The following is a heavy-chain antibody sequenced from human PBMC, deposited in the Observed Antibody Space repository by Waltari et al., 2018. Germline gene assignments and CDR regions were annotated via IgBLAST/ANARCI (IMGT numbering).Heavy chain of an antibody. CDR2: IQHSGST. D-gene: IGHD2-15*01. CDR1: GYPISIGYY. Sequence: QVHLQESGPGLVKPSETLSLTCAVSGYPISIGYYWGWIRQRPGKGLEWIASIQHSGSTYSNPALKSRVTISVETSKNHFSLKLSSVTAADTAVYYCARVVRGLTSTSFDSVDTTRHTNWFDPWGQGSLVTVSS. J-gene: IGHJ5*02. V-gene: IGHV4-38-2*01. CDR3: ARVVRGLTSTSFDSVDTTRHTNWFDP.